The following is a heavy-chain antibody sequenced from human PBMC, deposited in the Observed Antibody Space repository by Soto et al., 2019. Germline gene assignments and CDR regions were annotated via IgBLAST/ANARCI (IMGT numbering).Heavy chain of an antibody. D-gene: IGHD6-19*01. CDR3: ARDQVAGTRYFDL. J-gene: IGHJ2*01. CDR1: GFTFSSYS. CDR2: ISSSSSYI. Sequence: EVQLVESGGGLVKPGGSLRLSCAASGFTFSSYSMNWVRQDPGKGLEWVSSISSSSSYIYYADSVKGRFTISRDNAKNSLYLQMNSLRAEDTAVYYCARDQVAGTRYFDLWGRGTLVTVSS. V-gene: IGHV3-21*01.